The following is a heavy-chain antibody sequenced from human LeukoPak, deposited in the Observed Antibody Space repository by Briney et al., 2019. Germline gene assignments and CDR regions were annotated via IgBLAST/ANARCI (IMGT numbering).Heavy chain of an antibody. J-gene: IGHJ3*02. CDR1: GFTFTNYG. CDR3: VNFEGSSQAFHI. CDR2: ILYDGSKK. Sequence: GGSLRLSCVASGFTFTNYGMHWVRQAPGKGLEWVAAILYDGSKKYYADSVKGRFSIYRDNSNYTLYLQMNSLRAEDTAVYYCVNFEGSSQAFHIWGQGTLVTVSS. V-gene: IGHV3-30*18. D-gene: IGHD6-13*01.